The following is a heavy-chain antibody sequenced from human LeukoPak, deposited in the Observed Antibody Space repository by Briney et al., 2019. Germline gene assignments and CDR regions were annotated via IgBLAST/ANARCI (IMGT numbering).Heavy chain of an antibody. D-gene: IGHD3-22*01. CDR3: ARGVHVRVYDSNPHYGHY. J-gene: IGHJ4*02. CDR1: GYTFTSYG. CDR2: ISAYNGNT. Sequence: ASVKVSCKASGYTFTSYGISWVRQAPGQGLEWMGWISAYNGNTNYAQKLQGRVTMTTDTSTSTAYMELRSLRSEDTALYYCARGVHVRVYDSNPHYGHYWGQGTLVTVSS. V-gene: IGHV1-18*01.